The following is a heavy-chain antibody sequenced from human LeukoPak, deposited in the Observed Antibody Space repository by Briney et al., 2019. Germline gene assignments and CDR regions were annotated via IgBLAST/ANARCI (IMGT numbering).Heavy chain of an antibody. CDR1: GFTFSSYG. J-gene: IGHJ4*02. V-gene: IGHV3-23*01. CDR3: ANGWSPDY. Sequence: GGSLRLSCAASGFTFSSYGMQWVRQAPGKGLEWVSGISGSGGSTYYADSVKGRFTIFRDNSKNTLYLQMNSLRAEDTAVYHCANGWSPDYWGRGTLVTVSS. CDR2: ISGSGGST. D-gene: IGHD2-15*01.